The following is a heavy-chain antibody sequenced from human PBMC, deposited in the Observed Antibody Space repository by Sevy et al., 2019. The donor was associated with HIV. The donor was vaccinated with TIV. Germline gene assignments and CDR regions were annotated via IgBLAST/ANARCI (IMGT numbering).Heavy chain of an antibody. D-gene: IGHD3-22*01. Sequence: GGSLRLSCAASGFTFSSYWMSWVRQAPGKGLEWVANIKQDGSEKYYVDSVKGRFTISRDNAKNSLYLQMNSLRAEDTAVYYCAREINYYDSSGYPVNYFDYWGQGTLVTVYS. CDR1: GFTFSSYW. CDR3: AREINYYDSSGYPVNYFDY. V-gene: IGHV3-7*01. CDR2: IKQDGSEK. J-gene: IGHJ4*02.